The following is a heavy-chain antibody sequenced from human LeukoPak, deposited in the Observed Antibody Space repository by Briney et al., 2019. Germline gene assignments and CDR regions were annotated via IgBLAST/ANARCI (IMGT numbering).Heavy chain of an antibody. D-gene: IGHD2-8*01. CDR1: GFTFSSYA. J-gene: IGHJ6*02. CDR3: AKAPNDRRYYYYGMDV. Sequence: GGSLRLSCAASGFTFSSYAMSWVRQAPGKGLEWVSAISGSGGSTYYADSVKGRFTISRDNSKNTLYLQMNSLRAEDTAVYYCAKAPNDRRYYYYGMDVWGQGTTVTVSS. CDR2: ISGSGGST. V-gene: IGHV3-23*01.